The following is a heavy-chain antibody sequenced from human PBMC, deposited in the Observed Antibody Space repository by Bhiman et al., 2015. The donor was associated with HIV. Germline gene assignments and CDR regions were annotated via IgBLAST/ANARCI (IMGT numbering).Heavy chain of an antibody. Sequence: EVQLVESGGGLVKSGGSLRLSCAASGFTFSSYSMNWVRQAPGKGLEWVSSISSSSSYIYYADSVKGRFTISRDNAKNSLYLQMNSLRAEDTAVYYCAREFTGYSSSNFDYWGQGTLVTVSS. CDR3: AREFTGYSSSNFDY. CDR1: GFTFSSYS. V-gene: IGHV3-21*01. J-gene: IGHJ4*02. CDR2: ISSSSSYI. D-gene: IGHD6-13*01.